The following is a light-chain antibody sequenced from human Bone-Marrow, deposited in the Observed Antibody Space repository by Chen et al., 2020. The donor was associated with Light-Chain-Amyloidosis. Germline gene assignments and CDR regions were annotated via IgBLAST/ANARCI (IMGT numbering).Light chain of an antibody. Sequence: QSVLTQPPSVSGAPGQRVTIPCTGSSSNIGAGYDVHWYQQLPGTAPKLPIYGNSNRPSGVPDRFSGSKSGTSASLAITGLQAEDEADYYCQSYDSSLSASNWVFGGGTKLTVL. V-gene: IGLV1-40*01. CDR3: QSYDSSLSASNWV. CDR1: SSNIGAGYD. J-gene: IGLJ3*02. CDR2: GNS.